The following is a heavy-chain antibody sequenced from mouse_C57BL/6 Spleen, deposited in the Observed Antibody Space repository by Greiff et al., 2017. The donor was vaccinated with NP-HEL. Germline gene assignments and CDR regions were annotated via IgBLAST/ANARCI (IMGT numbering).Heavy chain of an antibody. CDR2: IWSGGST. CDR1: GFPLTTYG. CDR3: AFGNYGYFDV. D-gene: IGHD2-1*01. V-gene: IGHV2-2*01. J-gene: IGHJ1*03. Sequence: QVQLKQSGPGLVQPSQSLSSTSTVPGFPLTTYGVHWFRQSLGKGLEWLGVIWSGGSTVCNAAFLSRLSISKENSKSQVFFKMNSLQADDTAIYYCAFGNYGYFDVWGTGTTVTVSS.